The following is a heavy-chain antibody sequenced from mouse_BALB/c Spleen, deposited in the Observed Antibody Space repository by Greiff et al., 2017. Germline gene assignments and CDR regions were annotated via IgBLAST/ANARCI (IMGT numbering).Heavy chain of an antibody. CDR1: GFTFSSYT. Sequence: DVMLVESGGGLVKPGGSLKLSCAASGFTFSSYTMSWVRQTPEKRLEWVATISSGGSYTYYPDSVKGRFTISRDNAKNTLYLQMSSLKSEDTAMYYCTRPYAMDYWGQGTSVTVSS. V-gene: IGHV5-6-4*01. J-gene: IGHJ4*01. CDR3: TRPYAMDY. CDR2: ISSGGSYT.